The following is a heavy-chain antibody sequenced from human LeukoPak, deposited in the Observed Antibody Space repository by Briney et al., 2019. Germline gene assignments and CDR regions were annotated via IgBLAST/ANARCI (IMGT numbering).Heavy chain of an antibody. D-gene: IGHD3-10*01. Sequence: PGGSLRLSCAAFGFTFSDYYMSWIRQAPGKGLESVSYISSSSSYTNYADSVKGRFTISRDNAKNSLYLQMNSLRAEDTAVYYCARVPRITMVRGVIMAYYFDYWGQGTLVTVSS. CDR3: ARVPRITMVRGVIMAYYFDY. V-gene: IGHV3-11*05. CDR1: GFTFSDYY. J-gene: IGHJ4*02. CDR2: ISSSSSYT.